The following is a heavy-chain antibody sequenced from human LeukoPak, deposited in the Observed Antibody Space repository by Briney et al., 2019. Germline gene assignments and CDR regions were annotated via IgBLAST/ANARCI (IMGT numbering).Heavy chain of an antibody. J-gene: IGHJ1*01. CDR2: IKSDGST. CDR1: GFTFSTYW. V-gene: IGHV3-74*01. CDR3: ARAPSEIGGYYPEYFRH. Sequence: GGSLRLSCAASGFTFSTYWMHWVRQAPGKGLVWVSRIKSDGSTNYADSVKGRFTISRDNANNTLSLQMNSLRPEDTGVYYCARAPSEIGGYYPEYFRHWGQGTLATVSS. D-gene: IGHD3-22*01.